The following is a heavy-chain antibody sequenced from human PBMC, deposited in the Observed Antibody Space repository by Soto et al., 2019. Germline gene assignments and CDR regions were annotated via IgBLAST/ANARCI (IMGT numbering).Heavy chain of an antibody. Sequence: EVQLVESGGGLVQPGGSLRLSCAASGFTFSSYWMSWVRQAPGKGLEWVANIKQDGSEKYYVDSVKGRFTISRDNAKNSLYLQMNSLRAEDTAVYYCASGTVTYYYYGMDVWGQGTTVTVSS. D-gene: IGHD4-17*01. V-gene: IGHV3-7*05. J-gene: IGHJ6*02. CDR3: ASGTVTYYYYGMDV. CDR2: IKQDGSEK. CDR1: GFTFSSYW.